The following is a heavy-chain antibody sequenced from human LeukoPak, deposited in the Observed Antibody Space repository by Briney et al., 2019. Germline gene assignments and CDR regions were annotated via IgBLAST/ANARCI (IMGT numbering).Heavy chain of an antibody. CDR2: IIPIFGTA. Sequence: SVKVSCKASGGTFSSYAISWVRQAPGQGLEWMGGIIPIFGTANYAQKFQGRVTITADESTSTAYMELSSLRSEDTAVYYCARPGAGATSDAFDIWGQGTMVTVSS. J-gene: IGHJ3*02. V-gene: IGHV1-69*13. CDR1: GGTFSSYA. CDR3: ARPGAGATSDAFDI. D-gene: IGHD1-26*01.